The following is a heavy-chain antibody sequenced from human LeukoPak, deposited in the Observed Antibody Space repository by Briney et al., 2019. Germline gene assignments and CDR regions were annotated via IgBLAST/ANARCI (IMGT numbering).Heavy chain of an antibody. CDR3: ARDEGRVSGSFNP. CDR1: GYTFTRHG. D-gene: IGHD3-10*01. J-gene: IGHJ5*02. Sequence: ASVTVSCKASGYTFTRHGITWVRQAPGQGLEWMGWISTYSSHTTYAQKFQGRVTMTTDTSTTTAYMALRSLRSDDTAVYYCARDEGRVSGSFNPWGQGTLVTVSS. CDR2: ISTYSSHT. V-gene: IGHV1-18*01.